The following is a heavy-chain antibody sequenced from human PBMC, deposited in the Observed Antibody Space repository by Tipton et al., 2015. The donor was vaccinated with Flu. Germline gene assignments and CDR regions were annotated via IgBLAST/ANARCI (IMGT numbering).Heavy chain of an antibody. J-gene: IGHJ4*02. Sequence: SLRLSCAASGFTFSSYAMSWVRQAPGKGLEWVSAISGSGGSTYYADSVKGRFTISRDNSKNTLYLQMNSLRAEDTAVYYCAKVDPYYDSSGYAPGHFDYWGQGTLVPVSS. CDR2: ISGSGGST. D-gene: IGHD3-22*01. CDR3: AKVDPYYDSSGYAPGHFDY. CDR1: GFTFSSYA. V-gene: IGHV3-23*01.